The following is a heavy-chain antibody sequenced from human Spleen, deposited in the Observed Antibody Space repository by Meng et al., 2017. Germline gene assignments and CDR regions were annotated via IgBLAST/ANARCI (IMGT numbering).Heavy chain of an antibody. J-gene: IGHJ4*02. Sequence: QVQLQQWGAGLLTPSETLSLTCAVYGGSFSGYYWNWIRQPPGKGLEWIGDINHSGITNYNPSLKSRVTISVDTSKNQFFLKLSSVTAADTAVYYCARGPTTMAHDFDYWGQGTLVTVSS. CDR3: ARGPTTMAHDFDY. CDR1: GGSFSGYY. CDR2: INHSGIT. V-gene: IGHV4-34*01. D-gene: IGHD4-11*01.